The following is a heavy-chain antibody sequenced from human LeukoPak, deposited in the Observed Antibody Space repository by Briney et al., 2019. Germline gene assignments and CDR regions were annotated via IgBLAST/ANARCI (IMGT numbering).Heavy chain of an antibody. V-gene: IGHV1-8*01. CDR3: ATDCVNGVCHVTDDPFET. D-gene: IGHD2-8*01. CDR2: MNPNSGNT. CDR1: GYTFTSYD. Sequence: ASVKVSCKASGYTFTSYDINWVRQATGQGLEWMGWMNPNSGNTGYAQKFQGRVTMTRNTSISTAYMDLSSLRSEDTAVYYCATDCVNGVCHVTDDPFETWGQGTMVTVSS. J-gene: IGHJ3*02.